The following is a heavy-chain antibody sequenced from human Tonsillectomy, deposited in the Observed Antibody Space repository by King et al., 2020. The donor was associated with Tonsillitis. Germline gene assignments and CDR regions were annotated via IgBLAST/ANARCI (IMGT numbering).Heavy chain of an antibody. D-gene: IGHD3-3*01. CDR1: GFTFSTYA. CDR2: ISGSGGST. Sequence: QLVESGGGLVQPGGSLRLSCAASGFTFSTYAMSWVRQAPGKGLEWVSTISGSGGSTYYADSVKGRFTISRDNSKNTLYLQMNSLRAEDTAVYYCAKDRLYYDFWSGYQYAFDIWGQGTMVTVSS. V-gene: IGHV3-23*04. CDR3: AKDRLYYDFWSGYQYAFDI. J-gene: IGHJ3*02.